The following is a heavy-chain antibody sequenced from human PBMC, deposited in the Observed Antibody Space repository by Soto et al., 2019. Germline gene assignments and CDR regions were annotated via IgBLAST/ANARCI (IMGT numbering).Heavy chain of an antibody. J-gene: IGHJ1*01. CDR2: IYSGGST. CDR3: ARDRVETGYPEYFQH. CDR1: GFTVSSNY. Sequence: EVQLVESGGGLIQPGGSLRLSCAASGFTVSSNYMSWLRQAPGKGLEWVSVIYSGGSTYYADSVKGRFTISRDNSKNTLYLQMSSLRAEDTAVYYCARDRVETGYPEYFQHWGQGTLVTVSS. D-gene: IGHD3-9*01. V-gene: IGHV3-53*01.